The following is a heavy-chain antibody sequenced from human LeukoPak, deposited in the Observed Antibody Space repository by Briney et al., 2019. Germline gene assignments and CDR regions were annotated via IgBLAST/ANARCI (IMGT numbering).Heavy chain of an antibody. J-gene: IGHJ4*02. D-gene: IGHD3-22*01. CDR3: ARGRYYYDSSGSY. CDR1: GFTFSSYW. CDR2: IKQDGSEK. Sequence: GGSLRLSCAASGFTFSSYWMSWVRQAPGKGLEWVANIKQDGSEKYYVDSVKGRFTISRDNAKNSLYLQMNSLRAEDTAVCYCARGRYYYDSSGSYWGQGTLVTVSS. V-gene: IGHV3-7*01.